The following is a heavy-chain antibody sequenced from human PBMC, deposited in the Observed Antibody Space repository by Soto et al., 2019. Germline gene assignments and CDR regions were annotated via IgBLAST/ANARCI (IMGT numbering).Heavy chain of an antibody. Sequence: QVRLEQSGSEVNRPGSSVKVSCKASGDILSSFGLSWVRQAPGQGLEWMGGSVRLVGAENYAQRFQGRVTITADESTNTAYMELSSLRSEDTAVYYCARDRLPHCSGGSCYSEFAHWGQGTLVIVSS. CDR3: ARDRLPHCSGGSCYSEFAH. J-gene: IGHJ4*02. V-gene: IGHV1-69*01. D-gene: IGHD2-15*01. CDR1: GDILSSFG. CDR2: SVRLVGAE.